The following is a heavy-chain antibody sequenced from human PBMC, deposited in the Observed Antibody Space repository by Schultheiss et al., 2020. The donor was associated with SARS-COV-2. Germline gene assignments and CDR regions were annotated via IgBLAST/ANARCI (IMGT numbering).Heavy chain of an antibody. CDR3: ARVVRVAAAGLYYFDF. Sequence: GGSLRLSCAASGFTFSSYWMSWVRQAPGKGLEWVANIKQDGSEKYYVDSVKGRFTISRDNARNSLYLQMNSLRAEDTAVFYCARVVRVAAAGLYYFDFWGQGTLVTVSS. J-gene: IGHJ4*02. CDR2: IKQDGSEK. D-gene: IGHD6-13*01. V-gene: IGHV3-7*03. CDR1: GFTFSSYW.